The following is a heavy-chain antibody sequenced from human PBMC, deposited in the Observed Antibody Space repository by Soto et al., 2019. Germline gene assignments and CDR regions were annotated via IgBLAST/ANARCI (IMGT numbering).Heavy chain of an antibody. Sequence: KPSETLSLTCAVSGYSISSGYYWGWIRQPPGKGLEWIGSIYHSGSTYYNPSLKSRVTISVDTSKNQFSLKLSSVTAADTAVYYCARWKWELLFDYWGQGTLVTVSS. V-gene: IGHV4-38-2*01. CDR3: ARWKWELLFDY. CDR2: IYHSGST. J-gene: IGHJ4*02. CDR1: GYSISSGYY. D-gene: IGHD1-26*01.